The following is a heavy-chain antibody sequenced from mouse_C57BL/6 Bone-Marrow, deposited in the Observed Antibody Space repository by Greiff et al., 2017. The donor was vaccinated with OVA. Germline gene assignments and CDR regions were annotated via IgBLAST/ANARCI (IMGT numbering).Heavy chain of an antibody. V-gene: IGHV1-4*01. J-gene: IGHJ3*01. D-gene: IGHD2-5*01. CDR2: INPSSGYT. CDR1: GYTFTSYT. CDR3: ARGEAYYSNYVLFAY. Sequence: VQLQESGAELARPGASVKMSCKASGYTFTSYTMHWVKQRPGQGLEWIGYINPSSGYTKYNQKFKDKATLTADKSSSTAYMQLSSLTSEDSAVYYCARGEAYYSNYVLFAYWGQGTLVTVSA.